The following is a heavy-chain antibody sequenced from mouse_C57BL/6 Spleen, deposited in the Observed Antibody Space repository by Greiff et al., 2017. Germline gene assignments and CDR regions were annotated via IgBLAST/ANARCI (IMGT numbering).Heavy chain of an antibody. CDR2: IDPETGGT. CDR1: GYTFTDYE. CDR3: TGFTWFAY. Sequence: QVQLQQSGAELVRPGASVTLSCTASGYTFTDYEMHWVKQTPVHGLEWIGAIDPETGGTAYNQKFKGKAILTAYKSSSTAYMELRSLTSEDSAVYYWTGFTWFAYWGQGTLVTVSA. J-gene: IGHJ3*01. V-gene: IGHV1-15*01.